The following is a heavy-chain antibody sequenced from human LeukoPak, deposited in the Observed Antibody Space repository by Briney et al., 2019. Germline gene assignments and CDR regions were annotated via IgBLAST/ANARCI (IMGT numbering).Heavy chain of an antibody. Sequence: SETLSLTCAVYGGSFSGYYWSWIRQPPGKGLGWIGEINHSGSTNYNPSLKSRVTISVDTSKNQFSLKLSSVTAADTAVYYCASGPGPRSGWPLFDYWGQGTLVTVSS. J-gene: IGHJ4*02. CDR1: GGSFSGYY. CDR3: ASGPGPRSGWPLFDY. V-gene: IGHV4-34*01. CDR2: INHSGST. D-gene: IGHD6-19*01.